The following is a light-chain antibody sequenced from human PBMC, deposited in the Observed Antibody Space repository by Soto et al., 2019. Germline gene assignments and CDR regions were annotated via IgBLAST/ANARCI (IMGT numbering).Light chain of an antibody. Sequence: QSALTQPASVSGSPGQSITISCTGTSSDVGGHNYVSWYQQHPGKAPKLMIYDVSNRPSGVSNRFSGSKSGNTASLTISGLQAEDEADYSCSSYTSSTPYVFGTGTKVTVL. V-gene: IGLV2-14*01. CDR1: SSDVGGHNY. J-gene: IGLJ1*01. CDR3: SSYTSSTPYV. CDR2: DVS.